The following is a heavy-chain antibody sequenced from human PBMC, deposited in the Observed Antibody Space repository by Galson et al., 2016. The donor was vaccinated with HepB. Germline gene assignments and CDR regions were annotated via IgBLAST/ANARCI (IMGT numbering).Heavy chain of an antibody. CDR2: IMRDGSAK. Sequence: SLRLSCAASGFDFSTSWMNWVRQAPGKGLEWVANIMRDGSAKFYVDSVKGRFTISRDNVENSLYLQMNSLRVEDTAVYYCAGSTVVASTTNRFDPWGRGTLVTVSS. V-gene: IGHV3-7*01. D-gene: IGHD5-12*01. CDR3: AGSTVVASTTNRFDP. CDR1: GFDFSTSW. J-gene: IGHJ5*02.